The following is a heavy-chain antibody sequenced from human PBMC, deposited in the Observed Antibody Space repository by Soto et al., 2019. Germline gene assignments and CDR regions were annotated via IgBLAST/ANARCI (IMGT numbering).Heavy chain of an antibody. D-gene: IGHD2-15*01. CDR2: IKQDGSEK. V-gene: IGHV3-7*01. CDR1: GFTFSSYW. Sequence: EVQLVESGGGLVQPGGSVRLSCAASGFTFSSYWMSWVRQAPGKGLEWVANIKQDGSEKYYVDSVKGRFTISRDNAKNSLYLQMNSLRAEDTAVYFCARYCSGGSCSRYGMDVWGQGTTVTVSS. CDR3: ARYCSGGSCSRYGMDV. J-gene: IGHJ6*02.